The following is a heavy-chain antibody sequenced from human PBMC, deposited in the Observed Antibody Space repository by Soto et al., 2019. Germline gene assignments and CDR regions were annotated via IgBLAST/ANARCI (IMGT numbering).Heavy chain of an antibody. CDR1: GFNFNTYF. D-gene: IGHD1-26*01. CDR2: IFPNGRDK. Sequence: QVQLVQSGGGVVQPGRSLRLSCAASGFNFNTYFMHWVRQAPGKGLEWVAMIFPNGRDKEYADSVKGRCTISRDNSNXXXXXXXXXXXXXXXXXXXXXXDXEHGSNCDLAYWGQGALVTVSS. CDR3: XXDXEHGSNCDLAY. J-gene: IGHJ4*02. V-gene: IGHV3-30*03.